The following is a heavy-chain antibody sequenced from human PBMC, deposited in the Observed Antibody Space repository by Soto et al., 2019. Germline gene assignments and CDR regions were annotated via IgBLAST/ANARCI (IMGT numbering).Heavy chain of an antibody. Sequence: GASVKVSCKASGYTFTSYGISWVRQAPGQGLEWMGWISAYNGNTNYAQKIQGRVTMTTDTSTSTAYMELRSLRSDDTAVYYCARYKDGSGSSPNDSYYYYGMDVWGQGTTVTVSS. CDR3: ARYKDGSGSSPNDSYYYYGMDV. CDR2: ISAYNGNT. CDR1: GYTFTSYG. V-gene: IGHV1-18*01. D-gene: IGHD3-10*01. J-gene: IGHJ6*02.